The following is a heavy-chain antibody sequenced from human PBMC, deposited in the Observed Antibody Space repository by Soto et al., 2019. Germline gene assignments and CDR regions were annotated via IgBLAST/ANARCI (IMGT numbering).Heavy chain of an antibody. CDR2: INAGNGNT. V-gene: IGHV1-3*01. J-gene: IGHJ6*02. CDR3: ARDWFPLGYCSGGSCEPYGMDV. Sequence: VASVKVSCKDSGYTFTSYAMHWVRQAPGQRLEWMGWINAGNGNTKYSQKFQGRVTITRDTSASQAYMELSSLRSEDTAVYYCARDWFPLGYCSGGSCEPYGMDVWGQGTTVTVS. CDR1: GYTFTSYA. D-gene: IGHD2-15*01.